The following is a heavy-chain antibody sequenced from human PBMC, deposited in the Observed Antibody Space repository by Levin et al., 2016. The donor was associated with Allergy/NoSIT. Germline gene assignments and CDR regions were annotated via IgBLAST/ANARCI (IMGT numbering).Heavy chain of an antibody. Sequence: GESLKISCVASEFTFSMHWVRQAPGKGLEWMAVILSDGRSKSYADSVRGRFTISRDNSKNTLYLQMDSLTTEDTALYYCASEGGMATFSAFDIWGQGTMVTVSS. CDR2: ILSDGRSK. CDR1: EFTFS. CDR3: ASEGGMATFSAFDI. V-gene: IGHV3-30*04. D-gene: IGHD5-24*01. J-gene: IGHJ3*02.